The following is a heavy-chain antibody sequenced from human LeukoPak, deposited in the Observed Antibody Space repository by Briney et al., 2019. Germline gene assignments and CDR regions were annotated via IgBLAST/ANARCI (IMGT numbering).Heavy chain of an antibody. J-gene: IGHJ5*02. CDR3: ARVPYDCSSTSCYPNWFDP. D-gene: IGHD2-2*01. CDR1: GFTFSDYY. V-gene: IGHV3-11*05. Sequence: PGGSLRLSCAASGFTFSDYYMSWIRQAPGKGLEWVSYISSSSSYTNYADSVKGRFTISRDNAKNSLYLQMTSLRAEDTAVYYCARVPYDCSSTSCYPNWFDPWGQGTLVTVSS. CDR2: ISSSSSYT.